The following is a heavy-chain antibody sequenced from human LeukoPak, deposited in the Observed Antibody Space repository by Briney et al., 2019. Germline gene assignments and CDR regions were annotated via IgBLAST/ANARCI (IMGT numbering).Heavy chain of an antibody. J-gene: IGHJ4*02. CDR2: ISSSGSTI. CDR1: GFTISSYE. D-gene: IGHD4-17*01. V-gene: IGHV3-48*03. CDR3: ARDHRGQYGDYGFM. Sequence: GGSLRLSCAASGFTISSYEMNWVRQAPGKGLEWVSYISSSGSTIYYADSVKGRFTISRDNAKNSLYLQMNSLRAEDTAVYYCARDHRGQYGDYGFMWGQGTLVTVSS.